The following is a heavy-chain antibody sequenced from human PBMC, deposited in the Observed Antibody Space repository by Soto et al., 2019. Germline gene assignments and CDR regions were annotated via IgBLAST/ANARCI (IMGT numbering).Heavy chain of an antibody. J-gene: IGHJ6*02. CDR3: ARXSGYSSGWKYNYYGMDV. CDR2: IYPGDSDT. V-gene: IGHV5-51*01. D-gene: IGHD6-19*01. CDR1: GYSFTTYW. Sequence: GESLKISCKGVGYSFTTYWIEWVRQMPGKGLELMGIIYPGDSDTRYRPSFQGQVTISADKSIGTAYLQWDSLKASDTAMYYCARXSGYSSGWKYNYYGMDVWGQGTTVTVSS.